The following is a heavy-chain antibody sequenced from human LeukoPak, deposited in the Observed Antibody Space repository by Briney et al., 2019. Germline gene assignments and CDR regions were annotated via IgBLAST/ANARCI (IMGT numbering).Heavy chain of an antibody. CDR3: ARGGYQFEH. J-gene: IGHJ1*01. CDR2: VRSTGDGGTT. D-gene: IGHD3-16*02. Sequence: GGSLRLSCTASGFTFHNYAMSWFRQAPGKGLEWIGSVRSTGDGGTTEYAASVKGRFVISREDSKSIAYLQMDSLESEDTAVYYCARGGYQFEHWGQGTLVTVSS. CDR1: GFTFHNYA. V-gene: IGHV3-49*03.